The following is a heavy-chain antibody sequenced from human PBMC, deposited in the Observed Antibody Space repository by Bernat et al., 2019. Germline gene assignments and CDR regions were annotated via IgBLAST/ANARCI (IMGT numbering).Heavy chain of an antibody. CDR3: ARDTSDDGDSVDGMDV. Sequence: EVQLVESGGGLVQPGGSLRLSCAASGFTVSSNYMSWVRQAPGKWLEWVSVIYSGGSTYYADSVEGRFTISRDNSKNTLYLQMNSLRAEDTDVYYCARDTSDDGDSVDGMDVWGQGTTVTVSS. D-gene: IGHD4-17*01. CDR1: GFTVSSNY. V-gene: IGHV3-66*01. J-gene: IGHJ6*02. CDR2: IYSGGST.